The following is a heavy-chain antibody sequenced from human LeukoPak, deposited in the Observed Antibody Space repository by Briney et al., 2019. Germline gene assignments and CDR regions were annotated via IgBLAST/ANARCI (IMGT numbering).Heavy chain of an antibody. J-gene: IGHJ4*02. CDR3: GRAGNYRIDY. CDR1: GFTFSSYW. V-gene: IGHV3-74*01. CDR2: IKTDGSST. Sequence: GGSLRLSCSAPGFTFSSYWMQWVRQPPGKGLVWVSRIKTDGSSTSYADSVKGRFTISRDNAKNTLYLQMNSLRAEDTAVYYCGRAGNYRIDYWGQGTLVTVSS. D-gene: IGHD1-7*01.